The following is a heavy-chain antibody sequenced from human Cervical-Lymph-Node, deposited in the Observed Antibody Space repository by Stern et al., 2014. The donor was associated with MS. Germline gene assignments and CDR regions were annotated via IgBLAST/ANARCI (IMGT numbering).Heavy chain of an antibody. CDR1: GYTFTAHF. Sequence: QVQLVQSGAEVKKPGASVKVSCKASGYTFTAHFIHWVRQAPGQGLEWMGWISTDTGGANYAQRFHGRVTMTRDTSISTTYMELSRLRSDDTAVYYCARARGSHSDYWGQGTLVTVSS. CDR2: ISTDTGGA. J-gene: IGHJ4*02. CDR3: ARARGSHSDY. V-gene: IGHV1-2*02. D-gene: IGHD1-26*01.